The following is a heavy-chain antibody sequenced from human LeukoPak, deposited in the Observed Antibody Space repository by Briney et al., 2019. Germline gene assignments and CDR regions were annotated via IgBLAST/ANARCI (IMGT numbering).Heavy chain of an antibody. V-gene: IGHV6-1*01. D-gene: IGHD1-14*01. CDR1: GDSVSSNSVV. CDR3: ARSDRAVGPAFDI. Sequence: SQTLSLTCAISGDSVSSNSVVWICIRPSPSRGLEWLGRPYYRSKYYKDYAVSVKSRITITPDTSKNQFSLQLNSVTPEDTAVYFCARSDRAVGPAFDIWGQGTMVTVSS. J-gene: IGHJ3*02. CDR2: PYYRSKYYK.